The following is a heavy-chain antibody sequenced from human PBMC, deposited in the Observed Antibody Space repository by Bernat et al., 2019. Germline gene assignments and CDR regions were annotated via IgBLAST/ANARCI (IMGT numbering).Heavy chain of an antibody. V-gene: IGHV1-46*01. CDR1: GYTFSTYY. D-gene: IGHD6-19*01. J-gene: IGHJ4*02. Sequence: QVHLVQSGAEVKKPGASVKVSCRASGYTFSTYYIHWVRQAPGQGLEWMGIINPSSGTTTYARKFQGRVTMTRDTSTGTVHMEVGSLRSDDTAVYYCARGAESVAAYFDYWGQGTLVTGSS. CDR3: ARGAESVAAYFDY. CDR2: INPSSGTT.